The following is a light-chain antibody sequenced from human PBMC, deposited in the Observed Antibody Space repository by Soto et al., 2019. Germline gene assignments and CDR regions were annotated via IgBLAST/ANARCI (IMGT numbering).Light chain of an antibody. V-gene: IGKV3-15*01. CDR3: QQYDTWPQ. Sequence: EIVMTQSPATLSVSPGERATLSCRASQSVSNNLAWYQQKPGQAPRLLIFGASTRATGIPARFSGSGSGTEFTLTISSLQSEDFAIYYWQQYDTWPQFGQGTKVEIK. CDR1: QSVSNN. CDR2: GAS. J-gene: IGKJ1*01.